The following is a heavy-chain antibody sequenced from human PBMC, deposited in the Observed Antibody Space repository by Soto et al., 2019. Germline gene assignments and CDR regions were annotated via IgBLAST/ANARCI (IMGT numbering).Heavy chain of an antibody. CDR1: GFTFDDYA. Sequence: GGSLRLSCAASGFTFDDYAMHWVRQAPGKGLEWVSGISWNSGSIGYADSVKGRFTISRDNAKNSLYLQMNSLRAEDTALYYCAKDIDPYEAVAVSGAFDIWGQGTMVTVSS. CDR2: ISWNSGSI. J-gene: IGHJ3*02. V-gene: IGHV3-9*01. D-gene: IGHD6-19*01. CDR3: AKDIDPYEAVAVSGAFDI.